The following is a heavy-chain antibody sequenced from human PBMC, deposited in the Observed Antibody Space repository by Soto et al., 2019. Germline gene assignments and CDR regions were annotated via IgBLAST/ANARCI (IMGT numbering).Heavy chain of an antibody. Sequence: EVQLLESGGGLVQPGGSLRLSCVGSGFSFRKYAMNWVRQAPGKGLEWVSGISGSGGSGRGFYADPVKGRFTISRDKSKNTLYLEMNSLRAEDTAVYYCAKDLDDYSSAIDFWGQGTLVTVSS. D-gene: IGHD4-4*01. V-gene: IGHV3-23*01. CDR2: ISGSGGSGRG. CDR3: AKDLDDYSSAIDF. J-gene: IGHJ4*02. CDR1: GFSFRKYA.